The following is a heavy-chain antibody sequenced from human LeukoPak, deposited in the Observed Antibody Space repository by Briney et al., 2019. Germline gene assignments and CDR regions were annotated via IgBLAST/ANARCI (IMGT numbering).Heavy chain of an antibody. Sequence: GGSLRLSCAAPGFTFSNAWMSWVRQAPGKGLEWVGRIKSKTDGGTTDYAAPVKGRFTISRDDSKNTLYLQMNSLKTEDTAVYYCTTDPEEGATLDYWGQGTLVTVSS. D-gene: IGHD1-26*01. CDR2: IKSKTDGGTT. CDR3: TTDPEEGATLDY. CDR1: GFTFSNAW. V-gene: IGHV3-15*01. J-gene: IGHJ4*02.